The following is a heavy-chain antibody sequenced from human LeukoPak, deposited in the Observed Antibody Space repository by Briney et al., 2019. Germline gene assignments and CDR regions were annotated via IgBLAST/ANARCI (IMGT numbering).Heavy chain of an antibody. Sequence: SETLSLTCTVSSGSLNSGLYYWTWIRQPAGKGLEWIGRISSTGSTTYNPSLQGRGSISLDTSKNSFSLKVTSVTAADTAVYYCARETEEVYSRSWGLYDSYYYMDAWGNGTTVTVS. J-gene: IGHJ6*03. CDR3: ARETEEVYSRSWGLYDSYYYMDA. D-gene: IGHD2-21*01. CDR1: SGSLNSGLYY. V-gene: IGHV4-61*02. CDR2: ISSTGST.